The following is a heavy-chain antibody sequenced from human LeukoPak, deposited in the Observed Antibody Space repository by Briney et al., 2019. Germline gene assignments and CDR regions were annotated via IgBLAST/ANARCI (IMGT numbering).Heavy chain of an antibody. CDR2: VNPDSGGI. D-gene: IGHD3-22*01. Sequence: ASVKVSCKASGYTFTDNYIHWVRQAPGQGLEWMGRVNPDSGGINYAQKFQGRVTMTRDTSINTAFVELRRLRSDDTATYYCARAQNYHDRSGYSDDTFDVWGHGTMITVSS. V-gene: IGHV1-2*06. J-gene: IGHJ3*01. CDR3: ARAQNYHDRSGYSDDTFDV. CDR1: GYTFTDNY.